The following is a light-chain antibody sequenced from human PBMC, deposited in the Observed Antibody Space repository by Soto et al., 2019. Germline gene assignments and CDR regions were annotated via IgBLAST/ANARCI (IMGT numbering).Light chain of an antibody. CDR3: LQHYSYPWT. CDR2: DAS. V-gene: IGKV1-17*01. J-gene: IGKJ1*01. Sequence: DIHMTQSPSSLSASVGYRFTITCRASQGIRNDLGWYQQKPGKAPKRLIYDASILQGGVPSRLSGSGSGTELTITISSLQTEDFETYSCLQHYSYPWTFGQGTKVDIK. CDR1: QGIRND.